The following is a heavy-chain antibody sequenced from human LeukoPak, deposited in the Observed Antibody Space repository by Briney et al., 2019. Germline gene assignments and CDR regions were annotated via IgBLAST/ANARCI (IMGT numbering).Heavy chain of an antibody. V-gene: IGHV3-23*01. CDR3: ATLPVTTYAY. J-gene: IGHJ4*02. D-gene: IGHD4-17*01. Sequence: PGGSLRLSCAASGFTFSSYAMNWVRQAPGKGLEWVSAISGSGGSTYYADSVKGRFTISRDTSKNTLYLQMNSLRAEDTAVYYCATLPVTTYAYWGQGTLVTVSS. CDR2: ISGSGGST. CDR1: GFTFSSYA.